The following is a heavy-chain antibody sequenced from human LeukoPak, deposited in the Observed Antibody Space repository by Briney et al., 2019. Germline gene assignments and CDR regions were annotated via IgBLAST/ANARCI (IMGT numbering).Heavy chain of an antibody. J-gene: IGHJ4*02. D-gene: IGHD1-26*01. CDR1: GFSFSNHG. CDR3: AQDRELFPFDY. Sequence: PGGSLRLSCAASGFSFSNHGMHWVRQAPGKGLEWVAFMQYDGINVFYGDSVKGRFTISRDNSKNTLYLQMNSLRAEDTAVYYCAQDRELFPFDYWGQGTLVTVSS. V-gene: IGHV3-30*02. CDR2: MQYDGINV.